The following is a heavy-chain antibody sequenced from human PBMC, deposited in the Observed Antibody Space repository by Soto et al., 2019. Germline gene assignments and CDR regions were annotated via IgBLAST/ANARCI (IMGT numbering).Heavy chain of an antibody. J-gene: IGHJ5*02. CDR1: GGTISSYD. CDR2: IYYTGST. D-gene: IGHD3-22*01. Sequence: PSGTLSLTCAASGGTISSYDWSWIRKPPENGLEWIGYIYYTGSTNYNPSLKSRVTISVDTSKNQFSLKLSSVTAADTAVYYCARHDSSNYHVRPAPLGQRTLVTVS. CDR3: ARHDSSNYHVRPAP. V-gene: IGHV4-59*08.